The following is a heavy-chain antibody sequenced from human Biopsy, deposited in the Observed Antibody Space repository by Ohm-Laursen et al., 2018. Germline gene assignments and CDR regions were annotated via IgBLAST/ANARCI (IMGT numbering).Heavy chain of an antibody. CDR3: AADINVWNVNY. CDR2: INPHSGTT. J-gene: IGHJ4*02. D-gene: IGHD1-1*01. CDR1: GYTFTGQY. V-gene: IGHV1-2*02. Sequence: ASVKVSCNASGYTFTGQYLHWVRQVPGQGLEWMGWINPHSGTTKFAQDFQGRVTMTRDTSITTAYMELRRLRSDDTAVYYCAADINVWNVNYWGQGTQVTVSS.